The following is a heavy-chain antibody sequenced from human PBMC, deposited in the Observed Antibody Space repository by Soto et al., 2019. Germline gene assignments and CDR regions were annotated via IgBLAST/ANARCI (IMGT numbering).Heavy chain of an antibody. Sequence: QVQLVESGGGVVQPGRSLRLSCAASGFTFNSFGMHWVRQAPGKGLEWVAVISYDGINKYYADSVKGRFTISRDNSKNTLYLQMNSLRADDTAVYYCAKSVYNWNDGFFDYWGQGTLVTVSS. J-gene: IGHJ4*02. V-gene: IGHV3-30*18. CDR2: ISYDGINK. CDR1: GFTFNSFG. CDR3: AKSVYNWNDGFFDY. D-gene: IGHD1-1*01.